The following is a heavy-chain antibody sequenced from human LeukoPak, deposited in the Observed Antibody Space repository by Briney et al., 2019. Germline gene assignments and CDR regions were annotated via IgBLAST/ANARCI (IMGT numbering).Heavy chain of an antibody. Sequence: GGSLRLSCAASGFTFSSYAMSWLRQAPGKGLEWVSAISGSSNSTYYADSVKGRFTISRDNSKNTLYLQMSSLRAEDTAVYYCAKGPYCSSTSCYTIGSFDYWGQGTLVTVSS. CDR1: GFTFSSYA. CDR2: ISGSSNST. D-gene: IGHD2-2*02. J-gene: IGHJ4*02. CDR3: AKGPYCSSTSCYTIGSFDY. V-gene: IGHV3-23*01.